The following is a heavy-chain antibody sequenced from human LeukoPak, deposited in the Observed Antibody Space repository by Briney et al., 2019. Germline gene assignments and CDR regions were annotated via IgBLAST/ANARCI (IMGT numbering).Heavy chain of an antibody. CDR2: IYYSGST. Sequence: SETLSLTCTVSGGSISGYYWSWIRQPPGKGLEWIRYIYYSGSTNYNPSLKSRVTISVDTSKNQFSLKLSSVTAADTAVYYCARASRYDFWSGYSGAFDIWGQGTMVTVSS. D-gene: IGHD3-3*01. V-gene: IGHV4-59*01. CDR1: GGSISGYY. CDR3: ARASRYDFWSGYSGAFDI. J-gene: IGHJ3*02.